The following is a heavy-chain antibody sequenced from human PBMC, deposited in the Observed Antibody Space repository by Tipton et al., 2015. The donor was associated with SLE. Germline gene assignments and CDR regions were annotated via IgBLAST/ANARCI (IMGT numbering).Heavy chain of an antibody. CDR2: VYDSGTT. Sequence: TLSLTCAVYGGSFSGYYWSWIRQSPGKGLEWIGYVYDSGTTKYNPSLKSRLTISVDTSKSHFSLKLTSVTAADTAVYYCAKASSSWHAFDIWGQGTMVTVSS. V-gene: IGHV4-59*12. CDR3: AKASSSWHAFDI. J-gene: IGHJ3*02. CDR1: GGSFSGYY. D-gene: IGHD6-13*01.